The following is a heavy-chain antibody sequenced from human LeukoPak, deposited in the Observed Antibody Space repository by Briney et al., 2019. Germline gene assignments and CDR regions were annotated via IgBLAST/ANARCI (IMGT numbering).Heavy chain of an antibody. Sequence: SETLSLTCTVSGGSISSSSYYWGWIRQPPGKGLEWIGSIYYSGSTHYNPSLKSRVTISVDTSKNQFSLKLSSVTAADTAVYYCARGELYNWFDPWGQGTLVTVSS. CDR1: GGSISSSSYY. CDR2: IYYSGST. D-gene: IGHD1-7*01. V-gene: IGHV4-39*07. J-gene: IGHJ5*02. CDR3: ARGELYNWFDP.